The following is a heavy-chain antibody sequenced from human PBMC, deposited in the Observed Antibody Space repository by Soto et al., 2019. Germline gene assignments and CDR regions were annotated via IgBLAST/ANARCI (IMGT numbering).Heavy chain of an antibody. D-gene: IGHD4-17*01. CDR3: ARAVDYDDAFDI. Sequence: GGSLRLSCAASGFTFSSYGMHWVRQAPGKGLEWVAVIWYDGSNKYYADSVKGRFTISRDNSKNTLYLQMNSLRAEDTAVYYCARAVDYDDAFDIWGQGTMVTVSS. CDR2: IWYDGSNK. CDR1: GFTFSSYG. V-gene: IGHV3-33*01. J-gene: IGHJ3*02.